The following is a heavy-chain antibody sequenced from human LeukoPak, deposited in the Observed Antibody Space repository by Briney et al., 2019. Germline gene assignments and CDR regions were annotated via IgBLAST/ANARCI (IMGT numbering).Heavy chain of an antibody. D-gene: IGHD1-26*01. V-gene: IGHV4-31*03. CDR1: GVSISSGGYY. Sequence: SETLSLTCTVSGVSISSGGYYWSWIRQHPGKGLEWIGYIYYSGSTYYNPSLKSRVTISVDTSKNQFSLKLSSVTAADTAVYYCARSHRWGPLYFDYWGQGTLVTVSP. CDR3: ARSHRWGPLYFDY. CDR2: IYYSGST. J-gene: IGHJ4*02.